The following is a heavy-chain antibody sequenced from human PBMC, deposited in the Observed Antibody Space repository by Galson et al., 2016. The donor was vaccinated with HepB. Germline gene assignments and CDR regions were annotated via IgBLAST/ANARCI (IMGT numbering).Heavy chain of an antibody. V-gene: IGHV3-7*01. CDR1: GFTFSNYW. CDR2: IKQDGSRE. Sequence: SLRLSCATSGFTFSNYWMSWVRQAPGRRLEWVANIKQDGSREEYVDSVEGRFTISRDNAKKSLYLQMNSLRVEDTAVYFCAREDTGGFDPWGQGTLVTVSS. CDR3: AREDTGGFDP. J-gene: IGHJ5*02. D-gene: IGHD7-27*01.